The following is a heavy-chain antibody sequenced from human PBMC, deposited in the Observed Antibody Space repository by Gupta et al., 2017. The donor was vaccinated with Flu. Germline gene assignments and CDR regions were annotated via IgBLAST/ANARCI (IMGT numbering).Heavy chain of an antibody. V-gene: IGHV3-23*01. CDR1: GFTFSSYA. J-gene: IGHJ4*02. CDR2: ISGSGGST. D-gene: IGHD3-22*01. Sequence: EVQLLESGGGLVQPGGSLRLSCAASGFTFSSYAMSWVRQAPGKGLEWVSAISGSGGSTYYADSVKGRFTISRDNSKNTLYLQMNSLRAEDTAVYYCAKWSEVYYYDSSGYFVFDYWGQGTLVTVSS. CDR3: AKWSEVYYYDSSGYFVFDY.